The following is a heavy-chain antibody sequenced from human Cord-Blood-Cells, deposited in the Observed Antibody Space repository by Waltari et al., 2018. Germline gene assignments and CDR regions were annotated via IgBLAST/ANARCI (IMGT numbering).Heavy chain of an antibody. V-gene: IGHV4-39*01. D-gene: IGHD3-9*01. CDR1: GGSISSSSYY. CDR2: IYYSGST. CDR3: ARLTRPDYDILTGYWYFDL. Sequence: QLQLQESGPGLVKPSETLSLTCTVPGGSISSSSYYWGWIRQPPGKGLEWIGSIYYSGSTYYNPSLKSRVTISVDTSKNQFSLKLSSVTAADTAVYYCARLTRPDYDILTGYWYFDLWGRGTLVTVSS. J-gene: IGHJ2*01.